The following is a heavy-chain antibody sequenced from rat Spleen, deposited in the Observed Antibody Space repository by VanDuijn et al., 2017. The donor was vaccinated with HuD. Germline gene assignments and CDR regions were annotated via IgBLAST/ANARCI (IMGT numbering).Heavy chain of an antibody. CDR1: GFSLISYT. J-gene: IGHJ2*01. Sequence: QVQLKESGPGLVQPSQTLSLTCTVSGFSLISYTVSWVRQSPGKGLEWIAAMSSGKSTYYNSALKSRRSISGDTSKSQVFLKVNSLQTEDTAMYFCASHTTEGAPFDYWGQGVMVTVSS. CDR2: MSSGKST. CDR3: ASHTTEGAPFDY. D-gene: IGHD1-11*01. V-gene: IGHV2-6*01.